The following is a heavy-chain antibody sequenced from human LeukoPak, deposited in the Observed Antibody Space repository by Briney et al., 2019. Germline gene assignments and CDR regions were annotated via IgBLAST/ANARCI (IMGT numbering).Heavy chain of an antibody. CDR2: ISWNSGDI. Sequence: TGGSLRLSCAASGFTFGDYAMHWVRQAPGKGLEWVSGISWNSGDIFYVDSVKGRFTISRDNAENSLYLQMDNLRAEDTAFYYCARGPGMAARKRYCDFWGQGTLVTVSS. V-gene: IGHV3-9*01. J-gene: IGHJ4*02. CDR1: GFTFGDYA. D-gene: IGHD5-24*01. CDR3: ARGPGMAARKRYCDF.